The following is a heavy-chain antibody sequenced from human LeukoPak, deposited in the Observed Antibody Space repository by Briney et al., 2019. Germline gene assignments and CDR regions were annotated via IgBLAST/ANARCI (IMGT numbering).Heavy chain of an antibody. Sequence: ASVKVSCKASGGTFSSYAISWVRQAPGQGLEWMGRIIPILGIVNYAQKFQGRVTITADKSTSTAYMELSSLRSEDTAVYYCARANSSSWYLGVWFDPWGQGTLVTVSS. CDR1: GGTFSSYA. CDR2: IIPILGIV. CDR3: ARANSSSWYLGVWFDP. V-gene: IGHV1-69*04. J-gene: IGHJ5*02. D-gene: IGHD6-13*01.